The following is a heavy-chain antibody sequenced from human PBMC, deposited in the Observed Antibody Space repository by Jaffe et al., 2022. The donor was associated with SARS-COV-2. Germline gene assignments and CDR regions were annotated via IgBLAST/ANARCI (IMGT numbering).Heavy chain of an antibody. CDR1: GGSVNSDSYY. V-gene: IGHV4-61*01. D-gene: IGHD3-22*01. CDR3: ARVPYYYDSSGYYNSNWFDP. Sequence: QVQLQESGPGLVKPSETLALTCIVSGGSVNSDSYYWNWIRQPPGKGLEWIGFVYYTGGTNYNPSLKSRVTISIDTSKNQFSLKLSSVTAADTAVYYCARVPYYYDSSGYYNSNWFDPWGQGSLVTVSS. CDR2: VYYTGGT. J-gene: IGHJ5*02.